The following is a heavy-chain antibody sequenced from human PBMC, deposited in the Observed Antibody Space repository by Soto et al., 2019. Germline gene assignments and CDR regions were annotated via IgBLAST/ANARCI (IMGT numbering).Heavy chain of an antibody. CDR3: ARDLYYDSSGHQGHLAY. J-gene: IGHJ1*01. CDR1: GFTFSTYW. V-gene: IGHV3-74*01. CDR2: INSDGSST. D-gene: IGHD3-22*01. Sequence: GGSLRLSCAASGFTFSTYWMHWVRQAPGKGLVWVSRINSDGSSTSYADSVKGRFTISRDNAKNTLYLQMNSLRAEDTAVYYCARDLYYDSSGHQGHLAYCGQGSLVPVSS.